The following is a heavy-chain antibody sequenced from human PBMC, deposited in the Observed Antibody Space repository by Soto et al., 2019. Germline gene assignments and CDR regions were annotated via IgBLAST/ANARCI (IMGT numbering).Heavy chain of an antibody. CDR2: ISYHGNDK. V-gene: IGHV3-30*18. Sequence: GGSLRLSCAASGFTFSTYGMHWVRQAPGKGLEWVAVISYHGNDKYYAESVKGRFTISRDNFKNTLYLQMDSLRAEDTAVYYCAKQVRDGTSSPYYFDYWGQGTLVTVSS. J-gene: IGHJ4*02. D-gene: IGHD6-6*01. CDR3: AKQVRDGTSSPYYFDY. CDR1: GFTFSTYG.